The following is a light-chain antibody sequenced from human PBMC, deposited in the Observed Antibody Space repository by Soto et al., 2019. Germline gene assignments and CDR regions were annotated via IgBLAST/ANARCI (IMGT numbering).Light chain of an antibody. Sequence: DIQMTQSPSTLSASVGDRVTITCRASQSISSWLAWYQQKPGKAPKLLIYDASSLESGVPSRFSGSGSGTEFTLTISRLQPDDVANYYCQHYNSYWTFGQGTKVEIK. V-gene: IGKV1-5*01. CDR2: DAS. CDR3: QHYNSYWT. J-gene: IGKJ1*01. CDR1: QSISSW.